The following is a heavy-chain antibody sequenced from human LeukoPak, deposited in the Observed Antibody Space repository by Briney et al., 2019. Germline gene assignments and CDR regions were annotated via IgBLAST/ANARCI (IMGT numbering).Heavy chain of an antibody. V-gene: IGHV3-30*18. CDR2: ISYDGSNK. J-gene: IGHJ4*02. CDR3: AKDGYCSGGSCSFFDY. Sequence: PGGSLRLSCAASGFTFSSHGMHWVRQAPGKGLEWVAVISYDGSNKYYADSVKGRFTISRDNSKNTLYLQMNSLRAEDTAVYYCAKDGYCSGGSCSFFDYWGQGTLVTVSS. CDR1: GFTFSSHG. D-gene: IGHD2-15*01.